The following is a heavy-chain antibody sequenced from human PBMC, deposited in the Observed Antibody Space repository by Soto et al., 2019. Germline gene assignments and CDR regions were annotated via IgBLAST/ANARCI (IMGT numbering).Heavy chain of an antibody. V-gene: IGHV1-8*01. CDR2: MNPNSGNT. J-gene: IGHJ4*02. CDR3: ARGVVGVVRD. D-gene: IGHD3-3*01. CDR1: GYTFTSYD. Sequence: QVQLVQSGAEVKKPGASVKVSCKASGYTFTSYDINSVRQATGQGLEWMGWMNPNSGNTGYAQQFQGRVTMTRNTSISTAYLELCRLRSEDTAVYCFARGVVGVVRDLGQGTLVTVSS.